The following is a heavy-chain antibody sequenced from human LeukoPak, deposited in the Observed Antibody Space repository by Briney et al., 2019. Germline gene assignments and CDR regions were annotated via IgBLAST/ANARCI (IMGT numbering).Heavy chain of an antibody. CDR1: GASISGSGYY. D-gene: IGHD3-3*01. CDR3: VRSDDFWSGYYGY. CDR2: IYYSGST. V-gene: IGHV4-39*07. Sequence: PSETLSLTCAVSGASISGSGYYWGWIRQPPGKGLEWIGSIYYSGSTYYNPSLKSRFTISVDTSKNQFSLKLSSVTAADAAVYYCVRSDDFWSGYYGYWGQGTLVTVSS. J-gene: IGHJ4*02.